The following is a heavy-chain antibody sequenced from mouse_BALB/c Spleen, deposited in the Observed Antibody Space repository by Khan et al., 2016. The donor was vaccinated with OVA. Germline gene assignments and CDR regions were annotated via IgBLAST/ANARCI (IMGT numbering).Heavy chain of an antibody. CDR3: ARGGITTGYIDY. CDR1: GYTFTSYW. D-gene: IGHD1-1*01. J-gene: IGHJ2*01. V-gene: IGHV1-87*01. CDR2: IYPGDGNS. Sequence: QVQLQQSGTELARPGASVKLSCKASGYTFTSYWMQWVKQRPGQGLEWIGAIYPGDGNSRYTQKFKGKATLTAEKSSSTAYMQLSSLASEDSAVYYCARGGITTGYIDYWGQGTTLTVSS.